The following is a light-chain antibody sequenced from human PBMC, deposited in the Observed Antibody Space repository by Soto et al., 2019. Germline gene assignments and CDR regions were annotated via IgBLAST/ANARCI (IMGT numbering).Light chain of an antibody. J-gene: IGKJ1*01. CDR1: QSVSTN. Sequence: IMVAMKPAALPRSAEERTSLCSTSRQSVSTNLAWYQQTPGQAPRVLIYNVSTRATAIPARFSGSWSGREYTLTICDLQSEDFAVFCCQNYSHWPLRTCAQGTKVDIK. V-gene: IGKV3-15*01. CDR2: NVS. CDR3: QNYSHWPLRT.